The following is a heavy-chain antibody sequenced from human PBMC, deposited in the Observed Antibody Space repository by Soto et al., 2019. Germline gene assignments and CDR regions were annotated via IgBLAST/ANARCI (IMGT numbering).Heavy chain of an antibody. CDR2: IGAGDGTT. CDR1: GFTFSSNS. Sequence: EVQLMESGGGVARPGGSLRLSCATSGFTFSSNSMNWVRQVPGKRLEWVSRIGAGDGTTYYTDSVEGRFTISRDDSKGTLYLQMNSLKVEDTAIYFCVLRAGDYWGQGTLVTVSS. D-gene: IGHD3-9*01. V-gene: IGHV3-23*01. CDR3: VLRAGDY. J-gene: IGHJ4*02.